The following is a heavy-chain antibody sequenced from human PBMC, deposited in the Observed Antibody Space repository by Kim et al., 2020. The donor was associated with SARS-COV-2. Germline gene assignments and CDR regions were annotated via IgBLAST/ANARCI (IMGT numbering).Heavy chain of an antibody. CDR3: ARAGAGVYDILTGYRLYYYRDV. J-gene: IGHJ6*03. CDR2: IWYDGSNK. Sequence: GGSLRLSCAASGFTFSSYGMHWVRQAPGKGLEWVAVIWYDGSNKYYADSVKGRFTISRDNSKNTLYLQMNSLRAEDTAVYYCARAGAGVYDILTGYRLYYYRDVWGKGTTVTVSS. V-gene: IGHV3-33*01. D-gene: IGHD3-9*01. CDR1: GFTFSSYG.